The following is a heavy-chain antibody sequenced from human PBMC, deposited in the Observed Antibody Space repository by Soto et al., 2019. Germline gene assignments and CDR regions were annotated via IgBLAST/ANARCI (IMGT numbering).Heavy chain of an antibody. Sequence: SLRLSCAASGFTFSSYSMNWVRQAPGKGLEWVSYISSSSSTIYYADSVKGRFTISRDNAKNSLYLQMNSLRAEDTAVYYCAKGFGRYFDWLSNYYYYGMDVWGQGTTVTVSS. D-gene: IGHD3-9*01. CDR3: AKGFGRYFDWLSNYYYYGMDV. V-gene: IGHV3-48*01. CDR2: ISSSSSTI. CDR1: GFTFSSYS. J-gene: IGHJ6*02.